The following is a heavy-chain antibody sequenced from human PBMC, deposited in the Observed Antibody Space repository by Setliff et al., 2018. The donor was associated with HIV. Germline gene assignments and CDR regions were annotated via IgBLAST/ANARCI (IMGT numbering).Heavy chain of an antibody. CDR1: GNTFTSYY. V-gene: IGHV1-46*01. CDR3: AREKVGQQLVIDAFDI. J-gene: IGHJ3*02. D-gene: IGHD6-13*01. CDR2: INPSGDST. Sequence: ASVKVSCKASGNTFTSYYMHWVRQAPGQGLEWMGIINPSGDSTSYAQKFQGRVTMTRDTSTRTVYMELSSPRSEDTAVYYCAREKVGQQLVIDAFDIWGQGTMVTVSS.